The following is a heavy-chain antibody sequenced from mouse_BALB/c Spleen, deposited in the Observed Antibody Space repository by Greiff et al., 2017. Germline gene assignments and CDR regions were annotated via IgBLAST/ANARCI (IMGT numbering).Heavy chain of an antibody. CDR1: GFTFSSYA. J-gene: IGHJ3*01. Sequence: EVHLVESGGGLVKPGGSLKLSCAASGFTFSSYAMSWVRQSPEKRLEWVAEISSGGSYTYYLDTVTGRFTISRDNAKNTLYLEMSSLRSEDTAMYYCAREMERGGFAYWGQGTLVTVSA. CDR2: ISSGGSYT. V-gene: IGHV5-9-4*01. CDR3: AREMERGGFAY.